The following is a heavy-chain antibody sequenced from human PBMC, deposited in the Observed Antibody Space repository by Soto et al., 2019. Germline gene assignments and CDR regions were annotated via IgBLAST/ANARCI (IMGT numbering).Heavy chain of an antibody. CDR3: AKEERGIAVAVLDY. J-gene: IGHJ4*02. CDR2: ISYDGSNK. V-gene: IGHV3-30*18. Sequence: GGSLRLSCAASGFTFSSYGMHWVRQAPGKGLEWVAVISYDGSNKYYADSVKGRFTISRDNSKNTLYLQMNSLRAEDTAVYYCAKEERGIAVAVLDYWGQGTLVTVSS. D-gene: IGHD6-19*01. CDR1: GFTFSSYG.